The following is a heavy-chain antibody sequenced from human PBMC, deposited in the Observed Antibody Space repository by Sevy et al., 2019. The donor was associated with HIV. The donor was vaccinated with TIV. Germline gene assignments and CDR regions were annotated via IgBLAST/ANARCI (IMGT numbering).Heavy chain of an antibody. Sequence: GGSLRLSCTASGFNFNNYWMHWVRQVPGKGLEWVSRINSDGYSINYADFVKGRFTISRDNAKNTLYVQMNSLRAEETAVYFCARGSRGTMGVWGQGTTVTVSS. CDR2: INSDGYSI. V-gene: IGHV3-74*01. CDR1: GFNFNNYW. CDR3: ARGSRGTMGV. D-gene: IGHD1-1*01. J-gene: IGHJ6*02.